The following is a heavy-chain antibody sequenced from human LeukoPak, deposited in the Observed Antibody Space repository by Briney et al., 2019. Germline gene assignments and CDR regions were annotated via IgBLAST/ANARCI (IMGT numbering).Heavy chain of an antibody. CDR3: ARDLTGRLYYYDSSGYFDY. CDR2: ISYDGSNK. D-gene: IGHD3-22*01. V-gene: IGHV3-30*01. CDR1: GFTFSSYA. J-gene: IGHJ4*02. Sequence: PGRSPRLSCAASGFTFSSYAMHWVRQAPGRGLEWVAVISYDGSNKYYADSVKGRFTISRDNSKNTLYLQMNSLRAEDTAVYYCARDLTGRLYYYDSSGYFDYWGQGTLVTVSS.